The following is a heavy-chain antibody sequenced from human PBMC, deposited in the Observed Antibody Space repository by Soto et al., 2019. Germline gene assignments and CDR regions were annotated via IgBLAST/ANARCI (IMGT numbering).Heavy chain of an antibody. Sequence: GESLKISCKGSGYSFTSYWISWVRQMPGKVLEWMGRIDPSDSYTNYSPSFQGHVTISADKSISTAYLQWSSLEASDTAMYYCARHPIVVVPAATQHYYYYGMDVWGQGXTVTVSS. D-gene: IGHD2-2*01. J-gene: IGHJ6*02. CDR3: ARHPIVVVPAATQHYYYYGMDV. CDR1: GYSFTSYW. V-gene: IGHV5-10-1*01. CDR2: IDPSDSYT.